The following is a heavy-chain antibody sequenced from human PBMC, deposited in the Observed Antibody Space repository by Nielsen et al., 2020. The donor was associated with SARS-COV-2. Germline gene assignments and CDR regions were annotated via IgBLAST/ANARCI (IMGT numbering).Heavy chain of an antibody. CDR1: GFTFSDSF. CDR2: ISGSGSYT. D-gene: IGHD1-26*01. V-gene: IGHV3-11*05. Sequence: GESLKISCTASGFTFSDSFMGWIRQAPGKGLEWVSYISGSGSYTNYADSVKGRFTISRDNANNSLYLQMNSLRADDTAVYYCARGGRIVGYNWFDRWGQGTLVTVSS. CDR3: ARGGRIVGYNWFDR. J-gene: IGHJ5*02.